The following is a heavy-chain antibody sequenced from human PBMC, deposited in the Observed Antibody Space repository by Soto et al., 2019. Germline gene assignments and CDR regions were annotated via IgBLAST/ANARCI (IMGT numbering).Heavy chain of an antibody. CDR1: GFTFSSYG. Sequence: GGSLRLSCAASGFTFSSYGMHWVRQAPGKGLEWVAVISYDGSNKYYADSVKGRFTISRDNSKNTLYLQMNSLRAEDTAVYYCAKDYDYIWGSYPPDYWGQGTLVTVSS. CDR3: AKDYDYIWGSYPPDY. CDR2: ISYDGSNK. V-gene: IGHV3-30*18. J-gene: IGHJ4*02. D-gene: IGHD3-16*02.